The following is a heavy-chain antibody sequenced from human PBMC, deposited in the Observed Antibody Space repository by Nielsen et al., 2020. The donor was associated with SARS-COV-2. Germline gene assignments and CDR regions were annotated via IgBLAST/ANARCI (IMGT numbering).Heavy chain of an antibody. J-gene: IGHJ6*02. Sequence: SQTLSLTCVISGDSVSSNSVAWSWIRQSPSRGLEWLGRIYYRSKWFYEYATSVRSRIIIDPDTSKNHFSLHLNSVTSEDTAMYYCTRDPGYYHGMDVWGQGTTVTVSS. CDR1: GDSVSSNSVA. CDR2: IYYRSKWFY. CDR3: TRDPGYYHGMDV. V-gene: IGHV6-1*01.